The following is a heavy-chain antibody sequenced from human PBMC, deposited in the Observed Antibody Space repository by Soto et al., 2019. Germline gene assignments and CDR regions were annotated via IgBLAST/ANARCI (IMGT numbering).Heavy chain of an antibody. D-gene: IGHD1-26*01. V-gene: IGHV3-21*01. CDR2: INSGSRYI. Sequence: EVQLVESGGGLVKPGGSLKLSCVASGLTFSTHTMNWVRQAPGKGLEWVASINSGSRYIYYADPVKGRFTISRDNAKNSLYLQMNNPRVEDTAVYYCAREEIGSYWGEGDLGGEGSVVTVTS. CDR3: AREEIGSYWGEGDL. J-gene: IGHJ4*02. CDR1: GLTFSTHT.